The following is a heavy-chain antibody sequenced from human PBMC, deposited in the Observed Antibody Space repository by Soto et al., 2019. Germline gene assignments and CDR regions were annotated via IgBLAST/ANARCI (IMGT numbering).Heavy chain of an antibody. CDR2: IIPIFGTA. CDR3: ARGMDIVVVPAGGGYYYYGMDV. J-gene: IGHJ6*02. V-gene: IGHV1-69*13. Sequence: SVKVSCKASGRPFSSYAISWVRQAPGQGLEWMGGIIPIFGTANYAQKFQGRVTITADESTSTAYMELSSLRSEDTAVYYCARGMDIVVVPAGGGYYYYGMDVWGQGTTVTVSS. CDR1: GRPFSSYA. D-gene: IGHD2-2*03.